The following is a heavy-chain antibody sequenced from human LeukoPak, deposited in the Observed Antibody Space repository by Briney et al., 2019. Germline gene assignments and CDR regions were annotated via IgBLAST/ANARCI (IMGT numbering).Heavy chain of an antibody. D-gene: IGHD3-10*01. Sequence: SQTLSLTCTVSGGSISSGGYYWSWIRQHPGKGLEWIGYIYYSGSTYYNPSLKSRVTISVDTSKNQFSLKLSSVTAADTAVYYCARDQRGSGSYLGAFDIWGQGTMVTVSS. CDR1: GGSISSGGYY. CDR3: ARDQRGSGSYLGAFDI. CDR2: IYYSGST. V-gene: IGHV4-31*03. J-gene: IGHJ3*02.